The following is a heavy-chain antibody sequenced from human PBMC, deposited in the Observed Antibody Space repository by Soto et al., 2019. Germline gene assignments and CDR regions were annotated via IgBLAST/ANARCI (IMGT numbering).Heavy chain of an antibody. CDR2: IYHSGST. CDR3: ARALITKVDY. Sequence: PSETLSLTCAVSGGSISSGGYSCSWIRQPPGKGLEWIGYIYHSGSTYYNPSLKSRVTISVDRSKNQFSLKLSSVTAADTAVYYCARALITKVDYWGQGTLVTVSS. V-gene: IGHV4-30-2*01. D-gene: IGHD3-10*01. J-gene: IGHJ4*02. CDR1: GGSISSGGYS.